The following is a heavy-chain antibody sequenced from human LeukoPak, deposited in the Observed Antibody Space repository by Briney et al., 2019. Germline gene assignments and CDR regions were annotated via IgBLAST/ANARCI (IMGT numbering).Heavy chain of an antibody. CDR1: GGSISSGGYH. CDR3: ARGGDIVVVPAADSAFPDY. CDR2: IYYSGST. D-gene: IGHD2-2*01. Sequence: SETLSLTCTVSGGSISSGGYHWSWIRQHPGKGLEWIGYIYYSGSTYYNPSLKSRVTISVDTSKNQFSLKLSSVTAADTAVYYCARGGDIVVVPAADSAFPDYWGQGTLVTVSS. J-gene: IGHJ4*02. V-gene: IGHV4-31*03.